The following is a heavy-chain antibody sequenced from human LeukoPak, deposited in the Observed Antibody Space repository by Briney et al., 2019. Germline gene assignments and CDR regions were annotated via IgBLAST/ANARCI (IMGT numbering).Heavy chain of an antibody. CDR1: GYTFTSYG. J-gene: IGHJ4*02. V-gene: IGHV1-18*01. CDR2: ISAYNGNT. Sequence: GASVKVSCKASGYTFTSYGISWVRQAPGQGLEWMGWISAYNGNTNYAQKLQGRVTMSTDTSTSTADMELRSLRSDDTAVYYCARDRERSGWYYFDYWGQGTLVTVSS. D-gene: IGHD6-19*01. CDR3: ARDRERSGWYYFDY.